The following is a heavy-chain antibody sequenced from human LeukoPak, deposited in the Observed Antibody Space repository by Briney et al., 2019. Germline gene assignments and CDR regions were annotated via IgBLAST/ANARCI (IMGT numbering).Heavy chain of an antibody. CDR3: AREAYYHDSSGYYYPDY. CDR2: IYSGDST. CDR1: RFTVSTNY. J-gene: IGHJ4*02. D-gene: IGHD3-22*01. Sequence: GGSLRLSCAASRFTVSTNYMSWVRQAPGMGLEWVSIIYSGDSTSYTDSVKGRFTISRDSSKNTLYLQMNGLRAEDTAVYFCAREAYYHDSSGYYYPDYWGQGTLVTVSS. V-gene: IGHV3-66*02.